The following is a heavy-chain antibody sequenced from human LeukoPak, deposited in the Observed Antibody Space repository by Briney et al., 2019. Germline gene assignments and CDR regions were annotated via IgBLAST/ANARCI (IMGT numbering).Heavy chain of an antibody. CDR1: GDSISSAYY. Sequence: PSETLSLTCAVSGDSISSAYYWGWIRQPPGKGLEWIAGFYHSGITYYNPSLKSRVTISVDTSKNQFSLKLSSVTAADTAMYYCARREDCCGASCSKYFDYWGQGILVTVSS. CDR2: FYHSGIT. J-gene: IGHJ4*02. CDR3: ARREDCCGASCSKYFDY. D-gene: IGHD2-2*01. V-gene: IGHV4-38-2*01.